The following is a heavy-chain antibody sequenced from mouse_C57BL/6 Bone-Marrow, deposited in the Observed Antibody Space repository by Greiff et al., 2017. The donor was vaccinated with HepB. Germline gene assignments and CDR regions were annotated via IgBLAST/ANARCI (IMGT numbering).Heavy chain of an antibody. Sequence: QVQLQQPGAELVMPGASVKLSCKASGYTFTSYWMHWVKQRPGQGLEWIGEIDPSDSYTNYNQKFKGKSTLTVDKSSSTAYMHLSSLTSEDSAVYYCARDYDYYFDYWGQGTTLTVSS. CDR1: GYTFTSYW. V-gene: IGHV1-69*01. D-gene: IGHD2-4*01. CDR3: ARDYDYYFDY. J-gene: IGHJ2*01. CDR2: IDPSDSYT.